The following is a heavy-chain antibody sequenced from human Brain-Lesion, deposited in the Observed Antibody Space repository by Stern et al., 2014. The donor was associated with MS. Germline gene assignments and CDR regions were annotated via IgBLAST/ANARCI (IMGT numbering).Heavy chain of an antibody. D-gene: IGHD3-3*01. CDR2: INPNTGGK. CDR1: GYIFTGYY. CDR3: ARDQRGITIFGVVTDYYYLGMDV. Sequence: VQLVQSGAEVKKPGASVKVSCKTSGYIFTGYYIHWVRQAPGQGLEWMAWINPNTGGKKYAHKFTGRINMSRDTSISTAYVEVSSLTSDDTAVYYCARDQRGITIFGVVTDYYYLGMDVWGQGTTVTVSS. V-gene: IGHV1-2*07. J-gene: IGHJ6*02.